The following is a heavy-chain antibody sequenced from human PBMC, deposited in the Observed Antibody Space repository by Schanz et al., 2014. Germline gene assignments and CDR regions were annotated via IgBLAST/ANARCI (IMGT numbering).Heavy chain of an antibody. CDR1: GFTVSSNY. D-gene: IGHD6-19*01. J-gene: IGHJ3*02. CDR3: AKCIGWYGRCAFDI. V-gene: IGHV3-53*01. CDR2: IYSGGST. Sequence: DVQLVESGGGLVQSGGSLRLSCAASGFTVSSNYMSWVRQAPGKGLEWVAVIYSGGSTFYTDSVKGRFTISRDNSKNTLYLQMNSLIAEDTVVYYCAKCIGWYGRCAFDIWGQGTMVTVSS.